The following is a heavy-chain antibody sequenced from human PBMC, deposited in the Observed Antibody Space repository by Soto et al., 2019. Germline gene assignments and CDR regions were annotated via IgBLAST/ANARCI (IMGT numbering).Heavy chain of an antibody. V-gene: IGHV3-30*18. CDR2: ISFDGSTK. D-gene: IGHD6-13*01. CDR1: GFTFSSFG. Sequence: QVQLVESGGGVVQPGRSLRLSCAASGFTFSSFGMHWVRQAPGKGLEWVAFISFDGSTKYYVDSVKGRFIISRDNSKNTLPLHMNSLKADDTSVYYCANDPSKYSNTWHAYYGLDVCGHGTTVTVSS. J-gene: IGHJ6*02. CDR3: ANDPSKYSNTWHAYYGLDV.